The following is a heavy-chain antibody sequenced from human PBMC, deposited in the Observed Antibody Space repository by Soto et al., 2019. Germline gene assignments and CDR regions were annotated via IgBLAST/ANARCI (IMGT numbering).Heavy chain of an antibody. Sequence: EVQLVESGGGLVQPGRSLRLSCAASGFTFNEYAMHWVRQAPGKGLEWVSGISWNSGSVGYADSVKGRFTISRDNAKSSLYLQVNSLRAEDTALYYCAKGTQATPHPLIDSWGQGTLVTVSS. CDR1: GFTFNEYA. V-gene: IGHV3-9*01. CDR2: ISWNSGSV. CDR3: AKGTQATPHPLIDS. D-gene: IGHD5-12*01. J-gene: IGHJ4*02.